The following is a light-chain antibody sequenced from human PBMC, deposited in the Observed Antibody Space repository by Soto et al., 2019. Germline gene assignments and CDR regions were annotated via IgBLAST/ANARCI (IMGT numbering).Light chain of an antibody. J-gene: IGLJ1*01. CDR1: SSDVGNYNY. CDR2: MVS. V-gene: IGLV2-14*01. CDR3: TSPTPGSLYV. Sequence: VLTAPASVTGSPGQSITISYTGTSSDVGNYNYVSWYQQYPGRVPKLLIYMVSNRASGVSNRFSGSKSGNTASLTISGLQAEDEADYFCTSPTPGSLYVCGTETKVTVL.